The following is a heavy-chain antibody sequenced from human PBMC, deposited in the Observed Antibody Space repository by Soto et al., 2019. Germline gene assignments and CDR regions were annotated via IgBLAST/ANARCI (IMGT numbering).Heavy chain of an antibody. D-gene: IGHD6-19*01. CDR1: GFTFSSYA. CDR3: ANRIAVAGYFDY. CDR2: ISGSGGST. Sequence: GGSLRLSCAASGFTFSSYAMSWVRQAPGKGLEWVSAISGSGGSTYYADSVKGRFTISRDNSKNTLYLQMNSLRAEDTAVYYCANRIAVAGYFDYWGQGTLVTSPQ. V-gene: IGHV3-23*01. J-gene: IGHJ4*02.